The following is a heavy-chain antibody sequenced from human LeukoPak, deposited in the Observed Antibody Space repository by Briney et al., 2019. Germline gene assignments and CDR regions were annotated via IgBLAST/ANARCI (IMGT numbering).Heavy chain of an antibody. J-gene: IGHJ4*02. CDR3: AREPSGTYWLDY. CDR1: GFTVSSNY. V-gene: IGHV3-66*02. CDR2: IYSAGST. D-gene: IGHD1-26*01. Sequence: QAGGSLRLSCAASGFTVSSNYMSWVRQAPGKGLEWVSVIYSAGSTYYADSVKGRFTISRDNSKNTLYLQMNSLRAEDTAVYYCAREPSGTYWLDYWGRGTLVTVSS.